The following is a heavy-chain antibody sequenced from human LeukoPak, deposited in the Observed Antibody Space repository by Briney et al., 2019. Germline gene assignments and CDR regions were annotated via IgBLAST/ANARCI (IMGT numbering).Heavy chain of an antibody. CDR1: GGTFSSYA. CDR3: ARAGPSPRGGYSYGYSDY. CDR2: IIPIFGTA. J-gene: IGHJ4*02. Sequence: GASVKVSCKASGGTFSSYAISWVRQAPGQGLEWMGGIIPIFGTANYAQKFQGRVTITADESASTAYMELSSLRSEDTAVYYCARAGPSPRGGYSYGYSDYWGQGTLVTVSS. D-gene: IGHD5-18*01. V-gene: IGHV1-69*13.